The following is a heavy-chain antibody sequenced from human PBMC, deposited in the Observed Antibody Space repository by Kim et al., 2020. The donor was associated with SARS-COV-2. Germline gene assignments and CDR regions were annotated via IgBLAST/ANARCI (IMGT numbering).Heavy chain of an antibody. Sequence: GGSLRLSCAASGFTFSSYAMHWVRQAPGKGLEYVAAISSNGSSTYYANSVKGRFTISRDNSKNTLYLQMDSLRAEDMAVYYCARDMIRMGVPDNAAPAYYYYYGMYVWGQGTTVTVSS. D-gene: IGHD2-2*01. V-gene: IGHV3-64*01. CDR2: ISSNGSST. CDR3: ARDMIRMGVPDNAAPAYYYYYGMYV. CDR1: GFTFSSYA. J-gene: IGHJ6*02.